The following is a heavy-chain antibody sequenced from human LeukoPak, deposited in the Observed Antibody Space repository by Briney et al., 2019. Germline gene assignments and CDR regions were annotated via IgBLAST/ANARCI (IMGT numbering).Heavy chain of an antibody. V-gene: IGHV4-4*02. CDR1: GDSMTSNW. Sequence: PSGTLSLTCVVSGDSMTSNWWSWVRQPPGKGLEWIGEINHSGSTNYNPSLKSRVTISVDTSKNQFSLKLSSVTAADTAVYYCARQAAVAGHYCYMDVWGKGTTVTVSS. J-gene: IGHJ6*03. D-gene: IGHD6-19*01. CDR2: INHSGST. CDR3: ARQAAVAGHYCYMDV.